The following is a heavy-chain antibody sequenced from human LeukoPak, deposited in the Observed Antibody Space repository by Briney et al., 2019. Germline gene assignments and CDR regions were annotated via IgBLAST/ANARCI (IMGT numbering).Heavy chain of an antibody. D-gene: IGHD3-10*01. Sequence: GGSLRLSCAASGFTFSDYAMSWVRQAPGKGLEWVSAISGSGGTTYYADSVKGRFTISRDNSKNTLYLQMNSLRAEDTAVYYCAKDHITMVRGILDYWGQGTLVTVSS. J-gene: IGHJ4*02. CDR3: AKDHITMVRGILDY. CDR2: ISGSGGTT. CDR1: GFTFSDYA. V-gene: IGHV3-23*01.